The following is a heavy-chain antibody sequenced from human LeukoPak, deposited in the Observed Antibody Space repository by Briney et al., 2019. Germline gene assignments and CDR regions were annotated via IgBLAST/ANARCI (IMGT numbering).Heavy chain of an antibody. CDR3: ARDSHDISSGYLTGGSDY. CDR2: INLDGSQK. J-gene: IGHJ4*02. CDR1: GFTFSSCW. V-gene: IGHV3-7*01. D-gene: IGHD3-3*01. Sequence: GGSLRLSCAASGFTFSSCWMSWVRQTPGKGLEWVAIINLDGSQKYYVDSIKGRFTISRDNAKNSLYLQMNSLRPEDTAVYYCARDSHDISSGYLTGGSDYWGQGTLVTVSS.